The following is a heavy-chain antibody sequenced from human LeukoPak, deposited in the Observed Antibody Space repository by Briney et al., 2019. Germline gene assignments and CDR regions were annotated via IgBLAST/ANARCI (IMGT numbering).Heavy chain of an antibody. D-gene: IGHD5-18*01. Sequence: ASVKVSCKASGYIFTSYGISWVRQAPGQRLEWMGWISAYNGNRNYAQKVQGRVTMTTDTSTSTAYMELRSLRSDDTAVYYCARPEDTAMASRYYYYYMDVWGKGTTVTVSS. J-gene: IGHJ6*03. V-gene: IGHV1-18*04. CDR3: ARPEDTAMASRYYYYYMDV. CDR2: ISAYNGNR. CDR1: GYIFTSYG.